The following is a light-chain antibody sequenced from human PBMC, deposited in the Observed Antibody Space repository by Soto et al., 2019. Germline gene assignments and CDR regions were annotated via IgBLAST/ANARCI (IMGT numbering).Light chain of an antibody. V-gene: IGLV1-40*01. Sequence: QSVLTQPPPVSGAPGQRVTISCTGSSSNIGAGYDVHWYQQLPGTAPKLLIYGNSNRPSGVPDRFSGSKSGTSASLAITGLQAEDEADYYCQSYDSSLSGYVFGTGTKVIVL. CDR2: GNS. J-gene: IGLJ1*01. CDR1: SSNIGAGYD. CDR3: QSYDSSLSGYV.